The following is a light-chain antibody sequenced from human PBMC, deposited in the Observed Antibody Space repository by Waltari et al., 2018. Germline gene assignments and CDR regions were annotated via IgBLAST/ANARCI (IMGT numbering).Light chain of an antibody. CDR2: EFN. CDR3: SSYGGSSTLV. J-gene: IGLJ2*01. Sequence: QSALTQPPSASGSPGQSVTISCTGSSTDVGGFDSVSWYQPQPGKAPKLPIHEFNNRPVGVPDRFSCSKSGNSAYLTVSGLQADDEGDYHCSSYGGSSTLVFGGGTKLTVL. CDR1: STDVGGFDS. V-gene: IGLV2-8*01.